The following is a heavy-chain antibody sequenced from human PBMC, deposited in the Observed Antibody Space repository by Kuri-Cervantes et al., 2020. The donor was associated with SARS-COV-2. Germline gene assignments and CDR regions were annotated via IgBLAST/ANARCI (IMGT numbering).Heavy chain of an antibody. J-gene: IGHJ4*02. Sequence: ASVKVSCKASGLTFINYAMHWVRQAPGQSLEWMGWINAGNGDTKFSQKFQGRVTITTDTSASTAYMDLSSLRSEDTAVSYCAMYFYGSGNYHDTLDKWGQGTLVTVSS. CDR2: INAGNGDT. CDR1: GLTFINYA. V-gene: IGHV1-3*01. D-gene: IGHD3-10*01. CDR3: AMYFYGSGNYHDTLDK.